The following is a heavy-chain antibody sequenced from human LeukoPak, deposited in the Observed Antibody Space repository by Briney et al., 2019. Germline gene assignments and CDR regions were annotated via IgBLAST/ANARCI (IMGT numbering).Heavy chain of an antibody. CDR2: ISGSDGST. Sequence: PGGSLRLSCAASGFTFSTYAMSWVRQAPGKGLEWVSGISGSDGSTYYADSVKGRFTISRDNSKNTLYLQMNSLRAEDTAVYYCASPADGYKEYFDYWGQGTLVTVS. J-gene: IGHJ4*02. V-gene: IGHV3-23*01. CDR3: ASPADGYKEYFDY. D-gene: IGHD5-24*01. CDR1: GFTFSTYA.